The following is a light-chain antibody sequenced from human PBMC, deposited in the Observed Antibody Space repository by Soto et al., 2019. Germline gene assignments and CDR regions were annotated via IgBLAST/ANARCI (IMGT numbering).Light chain of an antibody. CDR2: CAS. CDR3: RQYGSSPPVT. Sequence: EIVLTQSPGTLSLSPGERATLSCRASQSVSSSYLAWYQQKPGQAPRLLIYCASGRATGIPDRFSGSGSGTDFTLTISRVEPEDFAVCYCRQYGSSPPVTFGQGTRLEMK. CDR1: QSVSSSY. J-gene: IGKJ5*01. V-gene: IGKV3-20*01.